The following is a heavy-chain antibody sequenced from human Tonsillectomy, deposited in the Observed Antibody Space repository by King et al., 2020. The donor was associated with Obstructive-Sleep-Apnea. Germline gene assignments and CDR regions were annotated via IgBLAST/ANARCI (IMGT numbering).Heavy chain of an antibody. Sequence: VQLVESGAEVKKPGASVKVSCKASGYTFTSFDIIWVRQATGQGLEWCGWMNPNSGNTGYAQKIQGRVIMTRNTSINTAYMELSSLRSEDTAIYYCARGSRTFDIWGQGTVVTVSS. CDR3: ARGSRTFDI. CDR2: MNPNSGNT. V-gene: IGHV1-8*01. CDR1: GYTFTSFD. D-gene: IGHD1-14*01. J-gene: IGHJ3*02.